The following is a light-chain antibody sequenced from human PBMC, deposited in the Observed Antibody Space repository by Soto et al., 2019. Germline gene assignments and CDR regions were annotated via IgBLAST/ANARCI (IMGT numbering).Light chain of an antibody. CDR2: DVS. Sequence: QSVLTQPASVSGSPGQSITISCTGTSSDVGGYKYVSWYQQHPGKAPKLMIYDVSNRPSGVSNRFSDSKSGNTASLTISGLQAEDEADYYCSSYTISSALLVFGGGTKLTVL. CDR3: SSYTISSALLV. CDR1: SSDVGGYKY. V-gene: IGLV2-14*01. J-gene: IGLJ3*02.